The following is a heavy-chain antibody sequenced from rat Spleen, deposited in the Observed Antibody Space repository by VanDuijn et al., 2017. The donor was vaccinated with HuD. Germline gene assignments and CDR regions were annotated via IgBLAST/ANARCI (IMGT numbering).Heavy chain of an antibody. CDR1: GFTFSNYG. CDR2: IGYDVTNT. Sequence: EVQLVESGGGLVQPGRSLKLSCAASGFTFSNYGMAWVRQAPTKGLEWVATIGYDVTNTYYRDSVKGRFTVSRDNAKTTLYLQMDSLRSEDTATYCWVRHIYEHGYTDWFAYWGQGTLVTVSS. V-gene: IGHV5-29*01. D-gene: IGHD1-4*01. CDR3: VRHIYEHGYTDWFAY. J-gene: IGHJ3*01.